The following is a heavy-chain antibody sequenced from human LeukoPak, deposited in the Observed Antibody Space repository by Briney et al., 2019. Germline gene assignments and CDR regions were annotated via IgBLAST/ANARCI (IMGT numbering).Heavy chain of an antibody. CDR3: AKDFIAVPGY. CDR2: ISYDGSNK. V-gene: IGHV3-30*18. J-gene: IGHJ4*02. Sequence: PGRSLRLSCAASGFTFSSYGMHWVRQAPGKGLEWVAVISYDGSNKYYADSAKGRFTISRDNSKNTLYLQMNSLRAEDTAVYYCAKDFIAVPGYWGQGTLVTVSS. CDR1: GFTFSSYG. D-gene: IGHD6-19*01.